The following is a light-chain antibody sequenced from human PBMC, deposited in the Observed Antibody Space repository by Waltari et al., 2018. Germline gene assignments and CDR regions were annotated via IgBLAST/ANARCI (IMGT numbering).Light chain of an antibody. CDR1: SSNIGTNY. V-gene: IGLV1-51*01. CDR2: DND. CDR3: VAWDNSLSAVL. Sequence: QSVLPQPPSVSAAPGQKVTISCSGSSSNIGTNYVSWSQHLPGRAPKLRIYDNDKRYSGIPDRFSGSKSSTSATLGITGLQTGDEADYYCVAWDNSLSAVLFGGGTKLTVL. J-gene: IGLJ2*01.